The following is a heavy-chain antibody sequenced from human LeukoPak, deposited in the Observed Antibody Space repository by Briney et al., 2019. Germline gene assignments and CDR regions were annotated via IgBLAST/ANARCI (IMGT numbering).Heavy chain of an antibody. Sequence: GGSLRLSCAASGFTFCTYGMHWVRQAPGKGLEWVAVIWYDGSNEFYSDSVKGRFTISRHNSKNTLYLQMNSLRAEDTAVYYCARDLPGAVSSGGVYWGQGTLVTVSS. CDR3: ARDLPGAVSSGGVY. CDR1: GFTFCTYG. V-gene: IGHV3-33*01. D-gene: IGHD6-19*01. J-gene: IGHJ4*02. CDR2: IWYDGSNE.